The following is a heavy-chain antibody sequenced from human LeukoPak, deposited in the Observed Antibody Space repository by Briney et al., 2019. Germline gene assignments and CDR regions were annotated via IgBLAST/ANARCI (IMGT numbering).Heavy chain of an antibody. J-gene: IGHJ4*02. CDR1: GFTFSSYA. CDR3: ARGAAVAGLPYYFDY. D-gene: IGHD6-19*01. CDR2: ISGSGGST. V-gene: IGHV3-23*01. Sequence: GGSLRLSCAASGFTFSSYAMSWVRQAPGKGLEWVSAISGSGGSTYYADSVKGRFTISRDNSKNTLYLQMNSLRAEDTAVYYCARGAAVAGLPYYFDYWGQGTLVTVSS.